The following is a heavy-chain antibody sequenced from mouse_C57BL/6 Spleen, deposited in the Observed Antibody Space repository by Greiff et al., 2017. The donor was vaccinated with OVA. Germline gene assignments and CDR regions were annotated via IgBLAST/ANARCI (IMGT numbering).Heavy chain of an antibody. CDR3: ARGMAQATLSY. CDR1: GYTFTSYW. D-gene: IGHD3-2*02. V-gene: IGHV1-61*01. Sequence: QVQLQQPGAELVRPGSSVKLSCKASGYTFTSYWMDWVKQRPGQGLEWIGNIYPSDSETHYNQKFKDKATLTVDKSSSTAYMQRSSLTSEDSAVYYCARGMAQATLSYWGQGTLVTVSA. J-gene: IGHJ3*01. CDR2: IYPSDSET.